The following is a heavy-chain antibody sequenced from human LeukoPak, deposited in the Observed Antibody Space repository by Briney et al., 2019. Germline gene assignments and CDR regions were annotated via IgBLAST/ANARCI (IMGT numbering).Heavy chain of an antibody. CDR1: GGSISSYY. Sequence: SETLSLTCTVSGGSISSYYWSWIRQPPGKGLEWIGYIYTSGSTNYNPSLKSRVTISVDTSKNQFSLKLSSVTAADTAVYYCARHAGTPFDLWGRGTLVTVSS. J-gene: IGHJ2*01. CDR3: ARHAGTPFDL. D-gene: IGHD1-1*01. V-gene: IGHV4-4*09. CDR2: IYTSGST.